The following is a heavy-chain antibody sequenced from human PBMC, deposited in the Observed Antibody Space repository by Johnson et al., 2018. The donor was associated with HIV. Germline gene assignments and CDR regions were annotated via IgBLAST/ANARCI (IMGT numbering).Heavy chain of an antibody. J-gene: IGHJ3*01. V-gene: IGHV3-43*02. CDR2: ICWDGRIA. D-gene: IGHD5-12*01. Sequence: VLLVESGGGVVQPGRSLRLSCAASGFTFRGYALHWVRQAPGQGLEWVSLICWDGRIADYADSVKGRFTISRDNSKKPLYLQMNSLRAEDTALYYCAKVSGYENAFFLCGQGTMVTVSS. CDR3: AKVSGYENAFFL. CDR1: GFTFRGYA.